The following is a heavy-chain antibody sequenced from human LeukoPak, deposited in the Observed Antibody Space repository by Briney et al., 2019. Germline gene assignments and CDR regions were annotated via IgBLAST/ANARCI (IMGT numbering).Heavy chain of an antibody. V-gene: IGHV3-23*01. CDR3: ARISYSGSSFDY. CDR2: ISDTGGIT. D-gene: IGHD1-26*01. J-gene: IGHJ4*02. Sequence: GGSLRLSCAPSGFIFSSSAMSWVRQSPGKGLEWVSSISDTGGITYYVDSVKGRFTCSRDNSRNTLYLQMNSLRAEDTAVYYCARISYSGSSFDYWGQGTLVTVSS. CDR1: GFIFSSSA.